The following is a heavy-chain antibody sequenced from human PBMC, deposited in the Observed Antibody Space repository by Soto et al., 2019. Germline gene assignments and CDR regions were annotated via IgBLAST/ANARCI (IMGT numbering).Heavy chain of an antibody. CDR1: GFTFSSYW. CDR2: VNPDGSDT. V-gene: IGHV3-74*01. J-gene: IGHJ4*02. CDR3: ARVAVGSYCFDY. D-gene: IGHD6-13*01. Sequence: EVQLVESGGGLVQPGGSLRLSCAASGFTFSSYWMHWVRQAPGKGLVWVSRVNPDGSDTSYADSVKGRFTISRDNAKNTLYLQMNSLRAEDTAVYYCARVAVGSYCFDYWGQGTLLTVSS.